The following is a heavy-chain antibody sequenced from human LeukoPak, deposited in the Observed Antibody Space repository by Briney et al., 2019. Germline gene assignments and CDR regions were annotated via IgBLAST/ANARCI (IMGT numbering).Heavy chain of an antibody. V-gene: IGHV4-59*01. J-gene: IGHJ3*02. D-gene: IGHD6-19*01. Sequence: PSETLSLTCTVSGGSGGSISNYYWSWIRQPPGKGLEWIGNIYYSGTANYNPSLKSRVTISQDTSKNHFSLKLRSVTAADTAVYYCARMISSGWRRGDAFDIWGQGTVVTVSS. CDR3: ARMISSGWRRGDAFDI. CDR1: GGSGGSISNYY. CDR2: IYYSGTA.